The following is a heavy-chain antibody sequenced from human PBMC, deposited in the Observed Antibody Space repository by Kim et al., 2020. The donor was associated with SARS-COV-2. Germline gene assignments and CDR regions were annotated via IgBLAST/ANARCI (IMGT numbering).Heavy chain of an antibody. CDR3: ARDGAQEKAGATDY. J-gene: IGHJ4*02. Sequence: GGSLRLSCAASGFTFSSYSMNWVRQAPGKGLEWVSSISSSSSYIYYADSVKGRFTISRDNAKNSLYLQMNSLRAEDTAVYYCARDGAQEKAGATDYWGQGTLVTVSS. V-gene: IGHV3-21*01. CDR1: GFTFSSYS. D-gene: IGHD1-26*01. CDR2: ISSSSSYI.